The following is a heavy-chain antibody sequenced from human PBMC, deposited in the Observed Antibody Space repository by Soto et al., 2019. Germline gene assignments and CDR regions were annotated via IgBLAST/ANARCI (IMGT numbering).Heavy chain of an antibody. D-gene: IGHD1-26*01. CDR1: GGSISSGGYS. CDR3: ARHKGPSGSYGSWFDP. V-gene: IGHV4-30-2*01. CDR2: IYHSGST. J-gene: IGHJ5*02. Sequence: PSETLSLTCAVSGGSISSGGYSWSWIRQPPGKGLEWIGYIYHSGSTYYNPSLKSRVTISVDTSKNQFSLKLSSVTAADTAVYYCARHKGPSGSYGSWFDPWGQGTLVTVSS.